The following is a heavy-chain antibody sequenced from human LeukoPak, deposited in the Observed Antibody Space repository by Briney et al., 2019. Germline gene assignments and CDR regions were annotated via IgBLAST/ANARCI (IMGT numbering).Heavy chain of an antibody. V-gene: IGHV4-59*02. Sequence: PSETLSLTCTVSGASVNSYYWDWIRQPPGKGLEWIGCISDIGRTYYNPSLKSRVTISLGTSNNQSSMRLTSVTAADSAMYYCTKGYYEPFASWGQGTLVTVSS. J-gene: IGHJ5*02. CDR1: GASVNSYY. CDR3: TKGYYEPFAS. CDR2: ISDIGRT. D-gene: IGHD3-22*01.